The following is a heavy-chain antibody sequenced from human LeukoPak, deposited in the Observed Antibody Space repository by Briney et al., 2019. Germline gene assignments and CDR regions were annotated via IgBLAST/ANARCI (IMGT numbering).Heavy chain of an antibody. V-gene: IGHV3-74*01. J-gene: IGHJ4*02. CDR1: GFTFSSYW. D-gene: IGHD2-21*02. CDR2: INSDGSRS. CDR3: ARHLDPDCLDY. Sequence: GGSLRLSCAASGFTFSSYWMHWVRHAPGKGLVWVSRINSDGSRSSYADSMKGPFTISRDNPKSMLYLQMNSLRAEDTAVYYCARHLDPDCLDYWGQGTLVTVSS.